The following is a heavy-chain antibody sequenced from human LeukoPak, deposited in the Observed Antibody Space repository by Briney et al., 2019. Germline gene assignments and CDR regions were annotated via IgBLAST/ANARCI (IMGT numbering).Heavy chain of an antibody. CDR2: ISAYNGNT. V-gene: IGHV1-18*04. Sequence: ASVKVSCKASGYTFTSYYMHWVRQAPGQGLEWMGWISAYNGNTNYAQKLQGRVTMTTDTSTSTAYMELRSLRSDDTAVYYCARVHGQQLWLPADAFDIWGQGTMVTVSS. CDR1: GYTFTSYY. J-gene: IGHJ3*02. CDR3: ARVHGQQLWLPADAFDI. D-gene: IGHD5-18*01.